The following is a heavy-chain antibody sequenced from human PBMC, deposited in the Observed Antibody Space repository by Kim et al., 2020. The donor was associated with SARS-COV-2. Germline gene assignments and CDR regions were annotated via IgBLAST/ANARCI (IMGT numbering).Heavy chain of an antibody. Sequence: ASVKVSCKASGYTFTDFSMHWVRKAPGKGLEWMGWVNAEDDETMYSQKFQGRITITGDTSTDTAYMELSSLRTEDTAFYYCATESTRYYYYMYGWGKVTT. V-gene: IGHV1-24*01. J-gene: IGHJ6*03. CDR2: VNAEDDET. CDR3: ATESTRYYYYMYG. CDR1: GYTFTDFS.